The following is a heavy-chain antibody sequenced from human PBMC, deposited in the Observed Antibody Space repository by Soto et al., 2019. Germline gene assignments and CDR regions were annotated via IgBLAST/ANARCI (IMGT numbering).Heavy chain of an antibody. V-gene: IGHV3-23*01. CDR1: GFTFSSYA. CDR2: VSIGGST. Sequence: WGSLRLSCAASGFTFSSYAMGWVRQGPGKGLEWVSVVSIGGSTHYADSVRGRFTISRDNSKDTLSLQISSLTAEDTAVYFCAKRRGGGGHFDXWGQVAPVTASX. CDR3: AKRRGGGGHFDX. D-gene: IGHD2-15*01. J-gene: IGHJ4*02.